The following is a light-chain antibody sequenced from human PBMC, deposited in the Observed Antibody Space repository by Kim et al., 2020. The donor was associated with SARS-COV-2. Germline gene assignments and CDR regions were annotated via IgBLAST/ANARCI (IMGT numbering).Light chain of an antibody. CDR2: GKN. CDR3: NSRDSSGNHQV. CDR1: SLRSYY. V-gene: IGLV3-19*01. J-gene: IGLJ3*02. Sequence: SSELTQDPAVSVALGQTVRITCQGDSLRSYYASWYQQKPGQAPVLLIYGKNNRPSGIPDRFSGSSSGNTASLTITGAQAEDEADYYCNSRDSSGNHQVFGGGTQLTVL.